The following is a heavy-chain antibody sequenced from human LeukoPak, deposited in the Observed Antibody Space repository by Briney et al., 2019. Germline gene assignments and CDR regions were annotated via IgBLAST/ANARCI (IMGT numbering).Heavy chain of an antibody. J-gene: IGHJ3*02. CDR3: ASHTRPGYSGYEHAFDI. D-gene: IGHD5-12*01. CDR1: GGSITNNNYY. V-gene: IGHV4-39*01. CDR2: LYYSGST. Sequence: SETLSLTCTVSGGSITNNNYYWDWLRQPPGKGLEWIGDLYYSGSTHYNPSLKSRATISVDTSKNQFSLKLNSVRAAGTAVYYCASHTRPGYSGYEHAFDIWGQGTMVTVSS.